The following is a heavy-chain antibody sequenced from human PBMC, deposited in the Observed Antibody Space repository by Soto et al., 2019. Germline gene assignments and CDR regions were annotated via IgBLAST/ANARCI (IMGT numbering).Heavy chain of an antibody. D-gene: IGHD5-18*01. CDR2: IWYDGSNK. J-gene: IGHJ5*02. CDR1: GFTFSSYG. V-gene: IGHV3-33*01. CDR3: ARSRSPYSGGWFDP. Sequence: QVQLVESGGGVVQPGRSLRLSCAASGFTFSSYGMHWVRQAPGKGLEWVAVIWYDGSNKYYADSVKGRFTISRDNSKNTLYLQMNSLRAEATAVYYCARSRSPYSGGWFDPWGQGTLVTVSS.